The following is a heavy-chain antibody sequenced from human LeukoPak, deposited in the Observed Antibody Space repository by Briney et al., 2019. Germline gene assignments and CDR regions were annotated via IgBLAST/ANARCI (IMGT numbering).Heavy chain of an antibody. CDR3: ARENSGSYREFDY. V-gene: IGHV4-4*07. CDR1: GGSISSYY. J-gene: IGHJ4*02. Sequence: SETLSLTCTVSGGSISSYYWSWIRQPAGKGLEWIGRIYTSGSTNYNASLKSRVSMSVATSKNQFSLKLSPVTAADTAVFYCARENSGSYREFDYWGQGTLVTVSS. D-gene: IGHD1-26*01. CDR2: IYTSGST.